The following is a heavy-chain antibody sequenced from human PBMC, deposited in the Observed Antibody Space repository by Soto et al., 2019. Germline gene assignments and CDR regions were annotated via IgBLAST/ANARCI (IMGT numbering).Heavy chain of an antibody. V-gene: IGHV3-30-3*01. CDR3: ASDFPPVDV. J-gene: IGHJ6*02. CDR1: GFTFSSYA. Sequence: QVQLVESGGGVVQPGRSLRLSCAASGFTFSSYAMHWVRQAPGKGLEWVAVISYDGSNKYYADSVKGRFTISRDNSKNTLYLQMNSLRAEDTAVYYCASDFPPVDVWGQGTTVTVSS. CDR2: ISYDGSNK.